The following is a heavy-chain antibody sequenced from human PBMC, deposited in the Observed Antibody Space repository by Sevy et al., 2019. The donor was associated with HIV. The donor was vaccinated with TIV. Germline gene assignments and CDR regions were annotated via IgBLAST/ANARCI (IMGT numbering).Heavy chain of an antibody. CDR2: INPDSGGT. Sequence: ASVKVSCKASGYTFTDYYIHWVRQAPGQGLEWMGWINPDSGGTNFAQKFQGRLIMTRDTSINIAYMELSSLRFDDSAVYYCARAPRWEYYFDYWGQGTLVTVSS. CDR1: GYTFTDYY. J-gene: IGHJ4*02. D-gene: IGHD1-26*01. CDR3: ARAPRWEYYFDY. V-gene: IGHV1-2*02.